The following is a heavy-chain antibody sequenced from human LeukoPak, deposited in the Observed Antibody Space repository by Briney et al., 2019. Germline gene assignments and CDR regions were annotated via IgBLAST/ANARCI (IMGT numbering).Heavy chain of an antibody. CDR1: GGSISSGSYY. Sequence: SQTLSLTCTVSGGSISSGSYYWSWIRQPAGKGLEWIGRIYTSGSTNYNPSLKSRVTISVDTSKNQFSLKLSSVTAADTAVYYSARVFSAYPSDYWGQGTLVTVSS. CDR2: IYTSGST. D-gene: IGHD6-19*01. V-gene: IGHV4-61*02. J-gene: IGHJ4*02. CDR3: ARVFSAYPSDY.